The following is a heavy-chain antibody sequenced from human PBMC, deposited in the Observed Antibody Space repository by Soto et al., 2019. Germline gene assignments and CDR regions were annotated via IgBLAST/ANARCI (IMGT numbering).Heavy chain of an antibody. CDR1: GGTFSSYA. J-gene: IGHJ4*02. Sequence: SVKVSCKASGGTFSSYAISWVRQAPGQGLEWMGGIIPIFGTANYAQKFQGRVTITADKSTSTAYMELSSLRSEDTAVYYCASYSYGPPIYFDYWGQGTLVTVSS. D-gene: IGHD5-18*01. CDR2: IIPIFGTA. CDR3: ASYSYGPPIYFDY. V-gene: IGHV1-69*06.